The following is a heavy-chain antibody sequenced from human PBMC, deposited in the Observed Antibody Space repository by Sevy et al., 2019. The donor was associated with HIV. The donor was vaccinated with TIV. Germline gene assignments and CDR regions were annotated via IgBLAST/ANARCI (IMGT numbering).Heavy chain of an antibody. CDR1: GFTVSSNY. J-gene: IGHJ6*02. CDR2: IYSGGST. D-gene: IGHD4-17*01. V-gene: IGHV3-53*01. CDR3: ARVRGDYITLDYYGMDV. Sequence: GGSLRLSCAASGFTVSSNYMSWVRQAPGKGLEWVSVIYSGGSTYYADSVKGRFTISRDNSKNTLYLQMNSLRAEDTAVYYCARVRGDYITLDYYGMDVRGQGTTVTVSS.